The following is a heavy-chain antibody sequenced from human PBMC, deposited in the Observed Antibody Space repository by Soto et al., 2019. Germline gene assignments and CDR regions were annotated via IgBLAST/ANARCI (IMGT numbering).Heavy chain of an antibody. CDR2: IYHSGST. Sequence: SETLSLTCAVSGGSISSGGYSWSWIRQPPGKGLEWIGYIYHSGSTYYNPSLKSRVTISVDRSKNQFSLKLSSVTAADTAAYYCARLLTDDYGDYYYYYGMDVWGQGTTVTVSS. D-gene: IGHD4-17*01. CDR3: ARLLTDDYGDYYYYYGMDV. V-gene: IGHV4-30-2*01. CDR1: GGSISSGGYS. J-gene: IGHJ6*02.